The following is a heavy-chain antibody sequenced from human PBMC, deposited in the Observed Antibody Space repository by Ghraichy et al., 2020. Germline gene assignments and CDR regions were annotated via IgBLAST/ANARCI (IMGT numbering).Heavy chain of an antibody. CDR3: ARLEDTTMVGRGLLDY. J-gene: IGHJ4*02. CDR1: AGSLYSSGHP. CDR2: PPSPGIP. V-gene: IGHV4-39*01. Sequence: ESLNISCTVSAGSLYSSGHPPRSPRPPHRPCPPRTGPPPSPGIPYHTPSLRSRVTMSVDASTNQFSLKLSSVTAADTAVYYCARLEDTTMVGRGLLDYWGQGTLVTVSS. D-gene: IGHD5-18*01.